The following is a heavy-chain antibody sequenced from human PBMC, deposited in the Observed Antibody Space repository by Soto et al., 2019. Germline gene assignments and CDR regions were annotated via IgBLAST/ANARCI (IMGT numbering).Heavy chain of an antibody. CDR3: TTEYSSGWYDS. Sequence: EVQLVESAGGLVKPGGSLRLSCAASGFTFSNAWMSWVRQAPGKGLEWVGRIKSKTDGGTTDYAAPVKGRFTISRDDSKNTLYLQMNSLKIEDTAVYHCTTEYSSGWYDSWGQGTLVTVSS. D-gene: IGHD6-19*01. CDR1: GFTFSNAW. J-gene: IGHJ4*02. V-gene: IGHV3-15*01. CDR2: IKSKTDGGTT.